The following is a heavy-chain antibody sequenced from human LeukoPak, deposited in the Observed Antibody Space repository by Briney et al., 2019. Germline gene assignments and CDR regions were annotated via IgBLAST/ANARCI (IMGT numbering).Heavy chain of an antibody. J-gene: IGHJ3*02. D-gene: IGHD6-13*01. CDR3: AKGYSSSGTDAFDI. V-gene: IGHV3-9*01. CDR1: GFTFDDYA. Sequence: SLRLSCAASGFTFDDYAVHWVRQAPGKGLEWVSGISWNSGSIGYADSVKGRFTISRDNAKNSLYLQMNSLRAEDTALYYCAKGYSSSGTDAFDIWGQGTMVTVSS. CDR2: ISWNSGSI.